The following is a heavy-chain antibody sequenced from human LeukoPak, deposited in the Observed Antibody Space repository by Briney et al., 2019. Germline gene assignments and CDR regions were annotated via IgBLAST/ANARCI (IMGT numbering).Heavy chain of an antibody. D-gene: IGHD3-3*01. V-gene: IGHV1-8*01. Sequence: ASVKASCKASGYTLTSYDINWVRQATGQGLEWMGWMNPNSGNTGYAQKFQGRVTMTRNTSISTAYMELSSLRSEDTAVYYCARDLDYDFWSGYYSYGGYYGMDVWGQGTTVTVSS. CDR3: ARDLDYDFWSGYYSYGGYYGMDV. CDR2: MNPNSGNT. J-gene: IGHJ6*02. CDR1: GYTLTSYD.